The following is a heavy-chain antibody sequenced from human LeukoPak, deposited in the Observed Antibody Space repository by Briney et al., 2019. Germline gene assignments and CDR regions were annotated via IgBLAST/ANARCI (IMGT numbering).Heavy chain of an antibody. Sequence: SETLSLTCAASGGSISSSNWWSWVRQPPGKGLEWIGEIYHSGSTNYNPSLKSRVTISVDKSKNQFSLKLSSVTAADTAVYYCARDPVAGTRWFDPWGQGTLVTVSS. CDR2: IYHSGST. D-gene: IGHD6-19*01. V-gene: IGHV4-4*02. CDR3: ARDPVAGTRWFDP. CDR1: GGSISSSNW. J-gene: IGHJ5*02.